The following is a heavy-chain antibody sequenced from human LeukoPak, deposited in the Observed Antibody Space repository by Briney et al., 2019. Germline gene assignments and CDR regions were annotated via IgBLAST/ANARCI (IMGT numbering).Heavy chain of an antibody. V-gene: IGHV4-30-2*01. Sequence: PSQTLSLTCAVSGGSISSGGYSWSWIRQPPGKGLEWIGYIYHSGSTYYNPSLKSRVTISVDRSKNQFSLKLSSVTAADTAVYYCASYAVAGGGDYWGQGTLVTVPS. CDR2: IYHSGST. D-gene: IGHD6-19*01. CDR3: ASYAVAGGGDY. CDR1: GGSISSGGYS. J-gene: IGHJ4*02.